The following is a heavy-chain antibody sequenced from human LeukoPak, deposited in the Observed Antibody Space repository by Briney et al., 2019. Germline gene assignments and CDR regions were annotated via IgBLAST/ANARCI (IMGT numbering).Heavy chain of an antibody. V-gene: IGHV3-7*01. CDR3: ARDGIAAAGLFDY. CDR2: INEDGSEK. Sequence: PGGSLRLSCTVSGFTFSSFWVSWVRQAPGKGLEWVADINEDGSEKYYADSVEGRFSISRDNARNSLYLQMNSLRAEDTAVYYCARDGIAAAGLFDYWGQGTLVTVSS. D-gene: IGHD6-13*01. J-gene: IGHJ4*02. CDR1: GFTFSSFW.